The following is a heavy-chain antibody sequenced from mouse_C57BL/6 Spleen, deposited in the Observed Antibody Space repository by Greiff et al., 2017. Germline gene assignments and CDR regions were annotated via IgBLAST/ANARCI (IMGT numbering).Heavy chain of an antibody. D-gene: IGHD1-1*01. CDR2: IDPADSYT. CDR3: RRDHLLLPSNAIDY. J-gene: IGHJ4*01. CDR1: GYTFTSYW. Sequence: VQLQQPGAELVMPGASVKLSCKASGYTFTSYWMHWVKQRPGQGLEWIGEIDPADSYTNYNQKFKGKATLTADKSSSTAYMQLSSLTSDDSAVYCCRRDHLLLPSNAIDYWGQGTSVTVSS. V-gene: IGHV1-69*01.